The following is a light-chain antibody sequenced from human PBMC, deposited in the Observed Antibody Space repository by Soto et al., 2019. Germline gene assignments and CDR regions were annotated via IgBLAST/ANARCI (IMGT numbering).Light chain of an antibody. CDR2: GAS. Sequence: AVRLTQSPTSLSASLGARVTITCRASQGIRTDLGWYQQSPGKAPKVCIVGASTLQSGVPSRFSGSGSGTDFTLTISSLQAEDSATYYCLQELSYPRTFGQGTKVDI. V-gene: IGKV1-6*01. CDR3: LQELSYPRT. J-gene: IGKJ1*01. CDR1: QGIRTD.